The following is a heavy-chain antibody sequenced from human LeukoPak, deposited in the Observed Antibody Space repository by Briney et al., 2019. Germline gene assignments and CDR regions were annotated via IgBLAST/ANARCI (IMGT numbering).Heavy chain of an antibody. Sequence: GRSLRLSCAASGFTFSSYAMHWVRQAPGKGLEWVAVISYDGSNKYYADSVKGRFTISRDNSKNTLYLQMNSLRAEDTAVYYCARDQRQLDYYYYGMDVWGQGTTVTVSS. CDR2: ISYDGSNK. D-gene: IGHD6-6*01. J-gene: IGHJ6*02. V-gene: IGHV3-30-3*01. CDR1: GFTFSSYA. CDR3: ARDQRQLDYYYYGMDV.